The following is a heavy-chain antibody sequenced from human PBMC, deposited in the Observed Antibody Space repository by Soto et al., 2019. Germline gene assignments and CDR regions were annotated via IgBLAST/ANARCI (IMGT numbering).Heavy chain of an antibody. D-gene: IGHD2-15*01. Sequence: QVQLVPAGAEVTKPGASVKVSCKASGYTFASYDITWVRQATGQGLEWMGWMNPHSGNTGYAQKFQGRITMTSNTSISTAYMELSSLRSEDTAVYYCARGWYCSGGSCYSGPDYGGQGTLVTVS. CDR1: GYTFASYD. V-gene: IGHV1-8*01. CDR2: MNPHSGNT. CDR3: ARGWYCSGGSCYSGPDY. J-gene: IGHJ4*02.